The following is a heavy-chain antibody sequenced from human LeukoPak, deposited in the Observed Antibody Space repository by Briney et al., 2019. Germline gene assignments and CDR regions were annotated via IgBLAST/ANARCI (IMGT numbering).Heavy chain of an antibody. J-gene: IGHJ3*02. V-gene: IGHV3-30*18. Sequence: GGSLRLSCAASGFTFSSYGMHWVRQAPGKGLEWVAVISYDGSNKYYADSVKGRFTISRDNSKNTLYLQMNSLRAEDTAVYYCAKGHARGWHAFDIWGQGTMVTVSS. CDR2: ISYDGSNK. CDR1: GFTFSSYG. CDR3: AKGHARGWHAFDI. D-gene: IGHD2-15*01.